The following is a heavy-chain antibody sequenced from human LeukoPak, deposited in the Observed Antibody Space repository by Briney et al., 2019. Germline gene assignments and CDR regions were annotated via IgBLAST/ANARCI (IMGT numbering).Heavy chain of an antibody. D-gene: IGHD3-10*01. CDR2: ISSSSSYI. CDR1: GFTFSSYS. CDR3: ARGSVITMVRGVIAPFDY. Sequence: GGSLRLSCAASGFTFSSYSMNWVREAPGNGLEWVSPISSSSSYIYYADSVKGRCTISRDNAKNSLYLQMNNLRAEDTAVYYCARGSVITMVRGVIAPFDYWGQGTLVTVSS. J-gene: IGHJ4*02. V-gene: IGHV3-21*01.